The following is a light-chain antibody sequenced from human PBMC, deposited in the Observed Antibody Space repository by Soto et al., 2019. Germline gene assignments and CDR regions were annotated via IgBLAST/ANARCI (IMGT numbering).Light chain of an antibody. CDR3: QQANSFPFT. CDR1: QDIASW. CDR2: VAS. Sequence: DIQMTQSPSSVSASVGDRVTITCRASQDIASWLAWYQQKPGKAPKLLISVASNLQSGVPSRFSGSGSGTDFTLTINSLQPEDFATYYCQQANSFPFTFGQGTRLEIK. V-gene: IGKV1-12*02. J-gene: IGKJ5*01.